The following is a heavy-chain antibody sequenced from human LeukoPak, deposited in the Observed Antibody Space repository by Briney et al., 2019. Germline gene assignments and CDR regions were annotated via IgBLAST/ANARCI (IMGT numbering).Heavy chain of an antibody. CDR3: ARVEYYDYVWGSYRYFGMDV. Sequence: GRSLRLSCAASGFTFSSYAMHWVRQAPGKGLEWVAVISYDGSNKYYADSVKGRFTISRDNSKNTLYLQMNSLRAEDTAVYYCARVEYYDYVWGSYRYFGMDVWGQGTTVTVSS. V-gene: IGHV3-30*04. CDR2: ISYDGSNK. J-gene: IGHJ6*02. D-gene: IGHD3-16*02. CDR1: GFTFSSYA.